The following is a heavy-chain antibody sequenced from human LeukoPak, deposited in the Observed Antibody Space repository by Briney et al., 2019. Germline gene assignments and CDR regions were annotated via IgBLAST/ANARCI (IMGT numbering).Heavy chain of an antibody. Sequence: PGRSLRLSCAASGFNFNSYGMHWVRQAPGKGLEWVADISFDGSNKYHGDSVKGRFTISRDNSKNTLYLQINSLRGEDTAVYYCARDGEDPVVVPAARYGMDVWGQGTTVTVSS. CDR3: ARDGEDPVVVPAARYGMDV. CDR1: GFNFNSYG. V-gene: IGHV3-30*03. D-gene: IGHD2-2*01. CDR2: ISFDGSNK. J-gene: IGHJ6*01.